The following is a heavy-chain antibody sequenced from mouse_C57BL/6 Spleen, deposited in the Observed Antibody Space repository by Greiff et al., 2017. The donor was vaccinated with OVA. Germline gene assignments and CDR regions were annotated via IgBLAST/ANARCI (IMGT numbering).Heavy chain of an antibody. V-gene: IGHV1-64*01. CDR3: ARDYYGPFAY. Sequence: VQLQQPGAELVKPGASVKLSCKASGYTFTSYWMHWVKQRPGQGLEWIAMIHPNSGSTNYNEKFKSKATLTVDKSSSTAYMQLSSLTSEDSAVYYCARDYYGPFAYWGQGTLVTVSA. D-gene: IGHD1-1*01. J-gene: IGHJ3*01. CDR1: GYTFTSYW. CDR2: IHPNSGST.